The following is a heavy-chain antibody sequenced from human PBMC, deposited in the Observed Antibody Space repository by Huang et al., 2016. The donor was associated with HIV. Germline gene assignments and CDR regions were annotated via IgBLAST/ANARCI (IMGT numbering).Heavy chain of an antibody. V-gene: IGHV4-39*01. D-gene: IGHD3-3*01. CDR2: IYYSGST. CDR3: ARLRYDFWSGYELQNYYYYYMDV. J-gene: IGHJ6*03. CDR1: GGSISSSSYY. Sequence: QLQLQESGPGLVKPSETLSLTCTVSGGSISSSSYYWGWVRQPPGKGLEWSGSIYYSGSTYHNPSRKSRVTISVDTSKNQFSLKLSSVTAADTAVYYCARLRYDFWSGYELQNYYYYYMDVWGKGTTVTVSS.